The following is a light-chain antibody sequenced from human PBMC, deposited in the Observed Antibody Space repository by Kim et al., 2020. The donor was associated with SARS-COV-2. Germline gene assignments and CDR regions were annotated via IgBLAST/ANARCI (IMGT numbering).Light chain of an antibody. CDR3: HQSYNAPYT. J-gene: IGKJ2*01. CDR1: QSITTY. V-gene: IGKV1-39*01. CDR2: AAS. Sequence: DIQMTQSPPSLSASAGDRVTITCRASQSITTYVSWYQQKPGRAPQLLIYAASILQTGVPSRFSGTGSGTDFTLTISSLQPEDFATYYCHQSYNAPYTFGQGTKLEI.